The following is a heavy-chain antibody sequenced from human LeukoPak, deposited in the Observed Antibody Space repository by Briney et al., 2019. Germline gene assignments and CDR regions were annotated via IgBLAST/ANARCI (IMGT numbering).Heavy chain of an antibody. CDR2: VDPSDSYT. D-gene: IGHD1-1*01. CDR1: GYSFTNHW. J-gene: IGHJ4*02. CDR3: ARLEGLSDDY. V-gene: IGHV5-10-1*01. Sequence: GESLKISCQASGYSFTNHWITWVRQMPGKGLEWMGRVDPSDSYTNYSPSFQGLVTISTDKSISTAYLQWSSLKASDTAMYYCARLEGLSDDYWGLGTLVIVSS.